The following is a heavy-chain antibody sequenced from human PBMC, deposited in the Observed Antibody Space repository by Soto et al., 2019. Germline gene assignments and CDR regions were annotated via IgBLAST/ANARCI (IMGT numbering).Heavy chain of an antibody. D-gene: IGHD3-16*02. CDR2: INSGGTVA. Sequence: EVQLLESGGGLVQPGGSLRLSCAASGFTYESYAMSWVRQAPGKGLEWVSGINSGGTVAHYADSVKGRFAISRDNSKNTLSLEMNSLRADDTGLYYCAISTGGFGGLLVVPSDYWGQGTLVTVSS. V-gene: IGHV3-23*01. CDR1: GFTYESYA. J-gene: IGHJ4*02. CDR3: AISTGGFGGLLVVPSDY.